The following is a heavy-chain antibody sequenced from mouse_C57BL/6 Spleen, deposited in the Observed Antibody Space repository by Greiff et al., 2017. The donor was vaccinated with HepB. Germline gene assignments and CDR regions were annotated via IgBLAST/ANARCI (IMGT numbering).Heavy chain of an antibody. CDR1: GYTFTDYD. CDR3: ARQYYYGSSDGYYFDY. Sequence: EVQLVESGPELVKPGASVKIPCKASGYTFTDYDMDWVKQSHGKSLEWIGDINPNNGGTIYNQKFKGKATLTVDKSSSTAYMELRSLTSEDTAVYYCARQYYYGSSDGYYFDYWGQGTTLTVSS. J-gene: IGHJ2*01. CDR2: INPNNGGT. D-gene: IGHD1-1*01. V-gene: IGHV1-18*01.